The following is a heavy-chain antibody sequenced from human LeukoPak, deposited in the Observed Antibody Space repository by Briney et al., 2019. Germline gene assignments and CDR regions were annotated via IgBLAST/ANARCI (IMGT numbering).Heavy chain of an antibody. CDR1: GFTFSSYW. D-gene: IGHD3-22*01. V-gene: IGHV3-74*01. CDR3: AKDISDDSSGSSFDY. J-gene: IGHJ4*02. CDR2: INSDGSST. Sequence: PGGSLRLSCAASGFTFSSYWMHWVRQDPGKGLVWVSRINSDGSSTSYADSVKGRFTISRDNAKNSLYLQMNSLRAEDMALYYCAKDISDDSSGSSFDYWGQGTLVTVSS.